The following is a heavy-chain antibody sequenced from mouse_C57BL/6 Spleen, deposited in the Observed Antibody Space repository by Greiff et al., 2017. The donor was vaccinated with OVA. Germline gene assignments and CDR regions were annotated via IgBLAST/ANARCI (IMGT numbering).Heavy chain of an antibody. CDR1: GFNIKDYY. J-gene: IGHJ3*01. CDR3: ARSGGNPQAWLAY. CDR2: IDPEDGET. Sequence: VQLQQSGAELVKPGASVKLSCTASGFNIKDYYMHWVKQRTEQGLEWIGRIDPEDGETKYAPKFQGKATITADTSSNTAYLQLSSLTSEDTAVYYWARSGGNPQAWLAYWGQGTLVTVSA. V-gene: IGHV14-2*01. D-gene: IGHD1-1*02.